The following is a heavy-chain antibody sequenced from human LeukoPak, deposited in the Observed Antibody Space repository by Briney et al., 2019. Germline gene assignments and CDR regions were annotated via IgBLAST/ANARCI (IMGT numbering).Heavy chain of an antibody. CDR3: ARDYGDYRYNY. D-gene: IGHD4-17*01. Sequence: PSETLSLTCTISGGSISGYYWSWIRQPPGKGLEWIGEINHSGSTNYNPSLKSRVTISVDTSKNQFSLKLSSVTAADTAVYYCARDYGDYRYNYWGQGTLVTVSS. CDR1: GGSISGYY. J-gene: IGHJ4*02. CDR2: INHSGST. V-gene: IGHV4-34*01.